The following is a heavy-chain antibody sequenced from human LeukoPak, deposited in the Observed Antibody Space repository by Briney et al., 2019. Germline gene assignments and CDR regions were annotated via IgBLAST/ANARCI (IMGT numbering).Heavy chain of an antibody. CDR2: IYYSGST. CDR1: GGSISSYY. CDR3: AKTFGGTPDAFDI. Sequence: PSETLSLTCTVSGGSISSYYWSWIRQPPGKGLEWIGYIYYSGSTYYNPSLKSRVTISVDRSKNQFSLKLSSVTAADTAVYYCAKTFGGTPDAFDIRGQGTMVTVSS. J-gene: IGHJ3*02. D-gene: IGHD3-16*01. V-gene: IGHV4-59*12.